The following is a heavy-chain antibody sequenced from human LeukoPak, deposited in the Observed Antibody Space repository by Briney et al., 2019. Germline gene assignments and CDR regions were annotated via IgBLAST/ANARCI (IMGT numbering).Heavy chain of an antibody. V-gene: IGHV3-15*01. CDR1: GFTFPYAW. CDR3: TKLLGSGTYYTHYISAN. D-gene: IGHD3-10*02. J-gene: IGHJ4*02. Sequence: SGGSLRLSCGASGFTFPYAWMSWLRQAPGKGLEWVGRIKSKTDGGTTDYAAPVKGRFTISRDDSKSIAYLQMNRLKTEDTAVYYCTKLLGSGTYYTHYISANWGQGTLVTVSS. CDR2: IKSKTDGGTT.